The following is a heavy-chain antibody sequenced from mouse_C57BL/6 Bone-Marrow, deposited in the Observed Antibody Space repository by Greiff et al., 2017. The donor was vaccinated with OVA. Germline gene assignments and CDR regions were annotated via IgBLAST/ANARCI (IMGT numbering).Heavy chain of an antibody. CDR2: ISYDGSN. CDR1: GYSITSGYY. Sequence: DVKLQETGPGLVKPSQSLSLTCSVTGYSITSGYYWNWIRQFPGNKLEWMGYISYDGSNNYNPSLKNRISITRDTSKNQFFLKLNSVTTEDTATYYCARAGGYYLYWYFDVWGTGTTVTVSS. D-gene: IGHD2-3*01. CDR3: ARAGGYYLYWYFDV. J-gene: IGHJ1*03. V-gene: IGHV3-6*01.